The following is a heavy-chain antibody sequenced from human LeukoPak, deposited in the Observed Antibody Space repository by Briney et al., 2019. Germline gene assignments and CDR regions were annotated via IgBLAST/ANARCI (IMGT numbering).Heavy chain of an antibody. D-gene: IGHD2-8*01. Sequence: SVKVSCKASGYTFTGYYMHWVRQAPGQGLEWMGGIIPIFGTVNYAQKFQGRVTITADESTSTAYMELSSLRSEDTAVYYCASYCTNGVCYRGHALDIWGQGTMVTVSS. CDR2: IIPIFGTV. CDR1: GYTFTGYY. V-gene: IGHV1-69*13. J-gene: IGHJ3*02. CDR3: ASYCTNGVCYRGHALDI.